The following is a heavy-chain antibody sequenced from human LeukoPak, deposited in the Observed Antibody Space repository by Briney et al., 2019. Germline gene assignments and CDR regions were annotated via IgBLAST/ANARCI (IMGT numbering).Heavy chain of an antibody. J-gene: IGHJ3*02. Sequence: GASVKVSCKASGYTFTSYGISWVRQAPGQGLEWMGGIIPIFGTANYAQKFQGRVTITTDESTSTAYMELSSLRSEDTAVYYCAWPHSSSSAFDIWAKGQWSPSLQ. CDR2: IIPIFGTA. CDR3: AWPHSSSSAFDI. D-gene: IGHD6-6*01. CDR1: GYTFTSYG. V-gene: IGHV1-69*05.